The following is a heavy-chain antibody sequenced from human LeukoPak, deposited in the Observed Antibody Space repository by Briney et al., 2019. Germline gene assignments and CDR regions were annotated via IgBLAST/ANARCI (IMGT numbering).Heavy chain of an antibody. D-gene: IGHD6-19*01. J-gene: IGHJ4*02. Sequence: SVKVSCKASGYTFTSYDINWVRQAPGQGLEWMGRIIPILGIANYAQKFQGRVTITADKSTSTAYMELSSLRSEDTAVYYCARSSSGWYGLDYWGQGTLVTVSS. CDR1: GYTFTSYD. V-gene: IGHV1-69*04. CDR2: IIPILGIA. CDR3: ARSSSGWYGLDY.